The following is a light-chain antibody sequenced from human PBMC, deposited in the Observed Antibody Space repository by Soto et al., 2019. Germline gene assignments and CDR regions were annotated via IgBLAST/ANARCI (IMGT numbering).Light chain of an antibody. Sequence: DIVLTLSPVTLSLSPGEGATLSCRASQSLSSSSLAWYQQKPGQAPTLLIFRASNRATGVPDRFSASESGTDFTLTISSLDPEDFAVYFCHQYGSSPYTFGQGTKLEMK. CDR1: QSLSSSS. J-gene: IGKJ2*01. CDR3: HQYGSSPYT. CDR2: RAS. V-gene: IGKV3-20*01.